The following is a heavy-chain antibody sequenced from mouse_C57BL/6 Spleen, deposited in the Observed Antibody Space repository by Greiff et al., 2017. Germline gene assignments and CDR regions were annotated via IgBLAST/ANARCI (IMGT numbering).Heavy chain of an antibody. CDR3: ARNPREGYYFDY. J-gene: IGHJ2*01. Sequence: VQLQQSGAELVKPGASVKISCKASGYAFSSYWMNWVKQRPGKGLEWIGQIYPGDGDTNYNGKFKGKATLTADKSSSTAYMQLSSLTSEDSAVYFCARNPREGYYFDYWGQGTTLTVSS. CDR1: GYAFSSYW. V-gene: IGHV1-80*01. CDR2: IYPGDGDT.